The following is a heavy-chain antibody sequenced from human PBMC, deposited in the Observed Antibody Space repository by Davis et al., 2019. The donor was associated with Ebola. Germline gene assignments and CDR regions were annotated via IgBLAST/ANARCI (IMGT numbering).Heavy chain of an antibody. D-gene: IGHD6-6*01. J-gene: IGHJ3*02. Sequence: GGSLRLSCAASGFTFNIYAMSSVRQAPGKGLEWVSLITSSGGSTYYADSVRGRFTISRDNSKNTLYLQMNSLRAEDTAVYYCAKDLGSRSHLFDAFDMWGQGTMVTVSS. CDR3: AKDLGSRSHLFDAFDM. V-gene: IGHV3-23*01. CDR1: GFTFNIYA. CDR2: ITSSGGST.